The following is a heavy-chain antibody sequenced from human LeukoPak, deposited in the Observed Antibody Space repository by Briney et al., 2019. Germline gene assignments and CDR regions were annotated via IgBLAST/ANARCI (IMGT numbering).Heavy chain of an antibody. J-gene: IGHJ3*02. Sequence: ASVKVSCKASGYTFSSYGISWVRQAPGQGLEWKGWINPNNGNTKNAQKLQGRVTMTTDTSKSTAYMELRSLRSDDTAVSYCARSGDSSGSAAFDIWGQGTMVTVSS. V-gene: IGHV1-18*01. CDR2: INPNNGNT. CDR1: GYTFSSYG. CDR3: ARSGDSSGSAAFDI. D-gene: IGHD3-22*01.